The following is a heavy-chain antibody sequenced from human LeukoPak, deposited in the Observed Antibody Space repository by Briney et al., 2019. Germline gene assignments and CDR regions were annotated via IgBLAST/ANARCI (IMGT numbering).Heavy chain of an antibody. CDR2: INPNSGGT. CDR1: GYTFTGYY. V-gene: IGHV1-2*02. CDR3: ARSWRYYDSLDAFDI. Sequence: ASVKVSCKASGYTFTGYYMHWVRQAPGQGLEWMGWINPNSGGTNYAQKLQGRVTMTTDTSTSTAYMELRSLRSDDTAVYYCARSWRYYDSLDAFDIWGQGTMVTVSS. J-gene: IGHJ3*02. D-gene: IGHD3-22*01.